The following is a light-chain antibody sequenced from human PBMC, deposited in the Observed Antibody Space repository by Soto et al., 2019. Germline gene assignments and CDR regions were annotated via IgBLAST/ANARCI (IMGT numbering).Light chain of an antibody. Sequence: EIVMTQSPATLSVSPGERATLSCRASQSIGNNLAWYQQKPGQAPRLLIYGASSRATGVPATFSGSWSGTEFTLTISSLHSEDFAVYYCHQYYNWYTFGQGTKLEIK. CDR1: QSIGNN. V-gene: IGKV3-15*01. CDR2: GAS. J-gene: IGKJ2*01. CDR3: HQYYNWYT.